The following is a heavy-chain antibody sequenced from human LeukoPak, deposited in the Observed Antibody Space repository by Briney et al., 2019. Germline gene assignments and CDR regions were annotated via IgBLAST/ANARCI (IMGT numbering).Heavy chain of an antibody. D-gene: IGHD1-26*01. CDR1: GGSFSGYY. CDR3: ARALRGVGANPLLY. Sequence: PSETLSLTCAGYGGSFSGYYWSWLRQPPGKGLEWIGEINHSGSTNYNPSLKSRVTISVDTSKNQFSLKLSSVTAADTAVYYCARALRGVGANPLLYWGQGTLVTVSS. J-gene: IGHJ4*02. V-gene: IGHV4-34*01. CDR2: INHSGST.